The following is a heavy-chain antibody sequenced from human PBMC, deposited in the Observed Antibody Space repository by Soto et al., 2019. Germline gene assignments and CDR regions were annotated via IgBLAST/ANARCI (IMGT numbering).Heavy chain of an antibody. J-gene: IGHJ6*02. Sequence: SETLSLTCAVYGGSFSGYYWSWIRQPPGKGLEWIGEINHSGSTNYNPSLKSRVTISVDTSKNQFSLRLSSVTAADTAVYYCAGSVYYYYYGMDVWGQGTTVTVSS. D-gene: IGHD3-10*01. CDR3: AGSVYYYYYGMDV. CDR1: GGSFSGYY. CDR2: INHSGST. V-gene: IGHV4-34*01.